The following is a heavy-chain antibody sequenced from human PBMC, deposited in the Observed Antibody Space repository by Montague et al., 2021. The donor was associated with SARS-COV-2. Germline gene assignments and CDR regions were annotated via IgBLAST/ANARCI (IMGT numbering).Heavy chain of an antibody. J-gene: IGHJ4*02. CDR3: ARGQRRTNRPHIVLGTASQGPFDY. Sequence: SETLSLTCAVYGGSFGGYSWSWIRQPPGKGLEWIGEIYDSGRSNYNPTLKSRVTMSVDTAKKQFSLRLSSVTPADTAMYYCARGQRRTNRPHIVLGTASQGPFDYWGQGTLVTVSS. CDR1: GGSFGGYS. V-gene: IGHV4-34*01. CDR2: IYDSGRS. D-gene: IGHD2-21*02.